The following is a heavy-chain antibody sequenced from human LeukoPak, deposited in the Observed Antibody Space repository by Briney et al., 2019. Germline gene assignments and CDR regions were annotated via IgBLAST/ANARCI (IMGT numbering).Heavy chain of an antibody. CDR1: GGTFSSYT. CDR2: IIPILGIA. J-gene: IGHJ3*02. V-gene: IGHV1-69*02. Sequence: GSSVKVSCKASGGTFSSYTISWVRQAPGQGLEWMGRIIPILGIANYAQKFQGRVTITADKSTSTAYMELSSLRSEDTAAYYCATKYSSGWNDAFDIWGQGTMVTVSS. CDR3: ATKYSSGWNDAFDI. D-gene: IGHD6-19*01.